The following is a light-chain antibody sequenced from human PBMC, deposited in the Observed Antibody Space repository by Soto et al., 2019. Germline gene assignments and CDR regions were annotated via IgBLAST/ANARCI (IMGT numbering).Light chain of an antibody. Sequence: QSVLTQPASVSGSPGQWITISCTGTSSDVGGYNYVSWYQQHPGKAPKLMIYDVSHRPSGVSNRFSGSKSVNTASLTISGLQAEDEADYYCSSYTSSSTYVFGTGTKLTVL. CDR2: DVS. V-gene: IGLV2-14*01. CDR3: SSYTSSSTYV. J-gene: IGLJ1*01. CDR1: SSDVGGYNY.